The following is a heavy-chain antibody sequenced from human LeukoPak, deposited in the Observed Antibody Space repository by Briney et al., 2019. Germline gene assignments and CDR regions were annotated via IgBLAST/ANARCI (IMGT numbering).Heavy chain of an antibody. CDR1: GYTFTSYY. J-gene: IGHJ4*02. V-gene: IGHV1-46*01. D-gene: IGHD6-13*01. Sequence: ASVKVSCKASGYTFTSYYMHWVRQAPGQGLEWMGVINPSGGSTSYAQKFQGRVTMTRDTSTSTVYMELSSLRSEDTAVYYCAREGVAAAFDYWGQGTLVTVSS. CDR2: INPSGGST. CDR3: AREGVAAAFDY.